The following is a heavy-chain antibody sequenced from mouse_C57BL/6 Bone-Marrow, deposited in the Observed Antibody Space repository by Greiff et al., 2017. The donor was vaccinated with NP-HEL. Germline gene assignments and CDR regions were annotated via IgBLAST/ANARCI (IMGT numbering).Heavy chain of an antibody. CDR3: TTGVTTVVAPFDY. CDR2: IDPEDGDT. J-gene: IGHJ2*01. V-gene: IGHV14-1*01. Sequence: EVQLQQSGAELVRPGASVKLSCTASGFNIKDYYMHWVQQRPEQGLEWIGRIDPEDGDTEYAPKFQGKATMTADTASNTAYLQLSSLTSEDTAVYYCTTGVTTVVAPFDYWGQGTTLTVSS. CDR1: GFNIKDYY. D-gene: IGHD1-1*01.